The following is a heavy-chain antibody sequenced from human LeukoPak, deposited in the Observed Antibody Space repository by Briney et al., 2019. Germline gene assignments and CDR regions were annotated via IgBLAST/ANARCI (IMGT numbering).Heavy chain of an antibody. J-gene: IGHJ3*02. Sequence: SETLSLTCTVSGGSISSGGYYWSWIRQHPGKGLEWIGYIYYSGSTYYNPSLKSRVTISVDTSKNQFPLKLSSVTAADTAVYYCARDGNYYDSSGIRYDAFDIWGQGTMVTVSS. D-gene: IGHD3-22*01. CDR3: ARDGNYYDSSGIRYDAFDI. CDR1: GGSISSGGYY. CDR2: IYYSGST. V-gene: IGHV4-31*03.